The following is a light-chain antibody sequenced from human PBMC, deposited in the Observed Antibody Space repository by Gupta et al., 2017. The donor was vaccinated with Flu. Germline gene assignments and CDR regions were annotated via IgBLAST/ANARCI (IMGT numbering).Light chain of an antibody. CDR3: QQDNNWPPA. Sequence: PATLSVSQGERATLAGRASQSVSSNLAWYQQKPGQAPRLLIYGASTRATGIPARFSGSGSGTEFTLTISSLQSEDFAVYYCQQDNNWPPAFGQGTKVEIK. V-gene: IGKV3-15*01. J-gene: IGKJ1*01. CDR2: GAS. CDR1: QSVSSN.